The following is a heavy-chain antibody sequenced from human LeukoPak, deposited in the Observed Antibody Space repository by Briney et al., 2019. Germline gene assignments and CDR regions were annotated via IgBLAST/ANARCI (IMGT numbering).Heavy chain of an antibody. CDR2: INHSGST. CDR1: GGSFSGYY. D-gene: IGHD3-22*01. V-gene: IGHV4-34*01. CDR3: ARAYYDSSGYGY. J-gene: IGHJ4*02. Sequence: SETLSLTCAVYGGSFSGYYWSWIRQPPGKGLEWIGEINHSGSTNYNPSLKSRVTISVDTSKNQFSLTLSSVTAADTAVYYCARAYYDSSGYGYWGQGTLVTVSS.